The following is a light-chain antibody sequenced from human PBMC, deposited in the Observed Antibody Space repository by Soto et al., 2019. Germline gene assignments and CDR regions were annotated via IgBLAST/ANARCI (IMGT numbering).Light chain of an antibody. CDR3: QSYDSSLSGWL. J-gene: IGLJ3*02. CDR1: SSNIGAGYN. Sequence: QSVLTQPPSVSGAPGQRVTISCTGSSSNIGAGYNVHWYQQVPGTAPKLLIYGDSNRPSGVPDRFSGSKSGTSASLAITGLQAEDEADYYCQSYDSSLSGWLFGGGTKLPVL. V-gene: IGLV1-40*01. CDR2: GDS.